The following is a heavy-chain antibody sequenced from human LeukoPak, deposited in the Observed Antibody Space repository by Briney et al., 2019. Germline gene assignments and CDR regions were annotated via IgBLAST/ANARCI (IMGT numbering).Heavy chain of an antibody. CDR3: AREPYSSSWVDY. J-gene: IGHJ4*02. CDR1: GFTFSDYY. Sequence: GGSLRLSCAASGFTFSDYYMSWIRQAPGKGLEWVSYISSSGSTIYHADSVKGRFTISRDNAKNSLYLQMNSLRAEDTAVYYCAREPYSSSWVDYWGQGTLDTVSS. D-gene: IGHD6-13*01. CDR2: ISSSGSTI. V-gene: IGHV3-11*01.